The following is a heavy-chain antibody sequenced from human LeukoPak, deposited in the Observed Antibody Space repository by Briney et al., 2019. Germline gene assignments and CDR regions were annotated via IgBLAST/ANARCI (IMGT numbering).Heavy chain of an antibody. CDR1: GFIFSNYA. D-gene: IGHD2-15*01. J-gene: IGHJ4*02. V-gene: IGHV3-30-3*01. Sequence: GTSLRLSCAASGFIFSNYAIHWVRQAPGKGLDWVAIISYDGNNKYYADSVKGRFTISRDNSKNTLYLQMNSLRAEDTAVYYCARDGGYCSGGSCYGQISERYYFDYWGQGTLVTVSS. CDR3: ARDGGYCSGGSCYGQISERYYFDY. CDR2: ISYDGNNK.